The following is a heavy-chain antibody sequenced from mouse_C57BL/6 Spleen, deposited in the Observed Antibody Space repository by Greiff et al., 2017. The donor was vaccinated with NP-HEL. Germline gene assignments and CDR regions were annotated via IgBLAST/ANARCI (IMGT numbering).Heavy chain of an antibody. J-gene: IGHJ2*01. CDR3: VREDYGNDNDY. D-gene: IGHD2-2*01. CDR2: IRSKSNNYAT. V-gene: IGHV10-1*01. Sequence: EVQVVESGGGLVQPKGSLKLSCAASGFSFTTYAMNWVRQAPGKGLEWVARIRSKSNNYATYYADSVKDRFTIYRDDSDSTLYLQKNNVKTEDTAVYYCVREDYGNDNDYWGQGTTLTVSS. CDR1: GFSFTTYA.